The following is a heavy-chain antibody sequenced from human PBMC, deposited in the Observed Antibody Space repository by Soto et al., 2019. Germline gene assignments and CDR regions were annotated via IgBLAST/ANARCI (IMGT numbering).Heavy chain of an antibody. CDR2: IYYSGST. V-gene: IGHV4-61*01. J-gene: IGHJ6*02. D-gene: IGHD6-13*01. CDR1: GGSVSSGSYY. CDR3: ARDEVAAAGTDYYYYGMDV. Sequence: SETLSLPCTVSGGSVSSGSYYWSWIRQPPGKGLEWIGYIYYSGSTNYNPSLKSRVTISVDTSKNQFSLKLSSVTAADTAVYYCARDEVAAAGTDYYYYGMDVWGQGTTVTVSS.